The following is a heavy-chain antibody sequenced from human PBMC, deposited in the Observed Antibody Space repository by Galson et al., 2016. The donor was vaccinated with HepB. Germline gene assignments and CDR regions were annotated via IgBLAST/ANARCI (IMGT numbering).Heavy chain of an antibody. V-gene: IGHV4-39*01. CDR3: ARLMGFDSSGL. D-gene: IGHD3-22*01. J-gene: IGHJ4*02. Sequence: SETLSLTCSVSGSSIRNRSFYWGWIRQPPGKGLEWIGSVYYDGRTYHNPSLKSRLTMSIDTSKNQFSLELNSVTAADTAVYYCARLMGFDSSGLWGQGTLVIVS. CDR1: GSSIRNRSFY. CDR2: VYYDGRT.